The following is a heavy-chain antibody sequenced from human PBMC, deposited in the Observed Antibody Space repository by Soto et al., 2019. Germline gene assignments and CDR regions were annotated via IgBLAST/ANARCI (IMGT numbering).Heavy chain of an antibody. J-gene: IGHJ6*02. Sequence: SVKVSCKASGGTLSSYAISWVRQAPGQGLDWVGGTVPITLSTHYAQKFQGRVIITADGATNTVYMDLSSLRSEDTAVYYCARDRSGITGKTRNIYAMDVWGQGTTVTVSS. D-gene: IGHD1-20*01. CDR1: GGTLSSYA. CDR3: ARDRSGITGKTRNIYAMDV. V-gene: IGHV1-69*13. CDR2: TVPITLST.